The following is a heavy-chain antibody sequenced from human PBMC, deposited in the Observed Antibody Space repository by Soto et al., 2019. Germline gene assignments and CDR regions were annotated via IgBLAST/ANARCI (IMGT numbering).Heavy chain of an antibody. Sequence: QVQLQESGPGLMKPSETLSLTCTVSGASITGSFFWSWIRQPAGKGLEWIGRFSLSGTTNYNPSLRSRVIMSADVSKNQFSLRLTSVTAADTALYYCARGMTPPGAPAWYYFDSWGQGTLVTVSS. V-gene: IGHV4-4*07. D-gene: IGHD2-8*02. CDR2: FSLSGTT. CDR1: GASITGSFF. J-gene: IGHJ4*02. CDR3: ARGMTPPGAPAWYYFDS.